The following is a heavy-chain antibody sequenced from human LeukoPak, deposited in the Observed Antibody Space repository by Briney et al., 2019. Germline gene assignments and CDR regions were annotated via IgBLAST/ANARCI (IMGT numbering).Heavy chain of an antibody. V-gene: IGHV2-5*01. CDR1: GFSLSTSGVG. J-gene: IGHJ5*02. CDR2: IYWNDDK. D-gene: IGHD6-19*01. Sequence: SGPTLVNPTQTLTLTCTFSGFSLSTSGVGVGWIRQPPGKALEWLALIYWNDDKRYSPSLKSRLTITKDTSKNQVILTMTNTDPVDTATYYCAHSRLSGWYVEWFDPWGQGTLVTVSS. CDR3: AHSRLSGWYVEWFDP.